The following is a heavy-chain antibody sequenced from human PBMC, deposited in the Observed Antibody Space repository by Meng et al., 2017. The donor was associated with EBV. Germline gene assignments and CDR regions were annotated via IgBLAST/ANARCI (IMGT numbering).Heavy chain of an antibody. CDR3: ASESGRGYTPDY. Sequence: QVPLVQSAAEVKKPGSSVKVSCKTSRGPFRYYAISWVRQAPGQGLEWLGGFLPRLGAPNYAQKFHGRVKITADESTSTHYMDLSSLRSEDTAIYYCASESGRGYTPDYWGQGTLVTVSS. CDR1: RGPFRYYA. J-gene: IGHJ4*02. V-gene: IGHV1-69*01. CDR2: FLPRLGAP. D-gene: IGHD3-10*01.